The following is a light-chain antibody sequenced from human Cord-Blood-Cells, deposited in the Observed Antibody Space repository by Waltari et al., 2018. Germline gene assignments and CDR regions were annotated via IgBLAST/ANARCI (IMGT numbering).Light chain of an antibody. CDR3: MQSIQLPWT. Sequence: VMTPPPLSLSVSPGQPPSLSCKARQSLLHTDGKTYLHWYLQTPGQSPQLLIYGVSNRSSGVPDRFSGSGSATDFTLKITRVEAADVGVYYCMQSIQLPWTFGQGTKVEIK. CDR1: QSLLHTDGKTY. V-gene: IGKV2D-29*02. J-gene: IGKJ1*01. CDR2: GVS.